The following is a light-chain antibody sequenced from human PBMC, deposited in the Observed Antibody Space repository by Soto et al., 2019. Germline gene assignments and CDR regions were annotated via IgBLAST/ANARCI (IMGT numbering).Light chain of an antibody. CDR1: SSDFGGYNY. J-gene: IGLJ2*01. V-gene: IGLV2-14*01. CDR3: SSYTSSSVV. Sequence: QSVLTQPASVSGSPGQSITISCTGTSSDFGGYNYVSWYQQHPGKAPKLMIYEVSNRPSGVSNRFSGSKSGNTASLTISGLQAEDEADYYCSSYTSSSVVFGGGTKLTVL. CDR2: EVS.